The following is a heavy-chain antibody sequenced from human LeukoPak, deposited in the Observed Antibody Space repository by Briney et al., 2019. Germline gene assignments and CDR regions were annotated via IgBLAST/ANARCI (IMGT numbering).Heavy chain of an antibody. V-gene: IGHV3-30*02. Sequence: GGSLRLSCAASGFTFNNYGMHWVRQAPGKGLEWVAFIRYNGNNQYYADSVKGRFTISRDNSKNTLYLQMNSLKGDDTAVYYCAREDGDYPYFDYWGQGTLVTVSS. CDR1: GFTFNNYG. D-gene: IGHD4-17*01. CDR3: AREDGDYPYFDY. CDR2: IRYNGNNQ. J-gene: IGHJ4*02.